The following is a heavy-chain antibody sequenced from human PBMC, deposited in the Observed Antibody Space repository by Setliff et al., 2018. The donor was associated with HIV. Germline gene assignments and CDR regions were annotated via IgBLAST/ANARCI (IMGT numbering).Heavy chain of an antibody. Sequence: ASVKVSCKASGYTFTSYGISWVRQAPGQGLEWMGWISAYNGNTNYAQKLQGRVTMTTDTSTNTAYMELRSLRSADTAVYYCARGEFYCGTDCYWSSFDYWGQGILVTVSS. V-gene: IGHV1-18*01. J-gene: IGHJ4*02. CDR2: ISAYNGNT. CDR1: GYTFTSYG. D-gene: IGHD2-21*02. CDR3: ARGEFYCGTDCYWSSFDY.